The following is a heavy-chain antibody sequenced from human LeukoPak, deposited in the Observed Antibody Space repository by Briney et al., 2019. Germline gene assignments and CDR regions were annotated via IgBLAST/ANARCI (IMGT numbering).Heavy chain of an antibody. J-gene: IGHJ6*02. Sequence: GGSLRLSRAASGFTFSSYSMNWVRQAPGKGLEWVSYISNSGSYIYYGDSVRGRFTISRDNMNNSLYLQMNSLRVEDTATYYCASGYSLRGMDAWGRGTTVTVSS. CDR2: ISNSGSYI. V-gene: IGHV3-21*01. CDR1: GFTFSSYS. D-gene: IGHD3-22*01. CDR3: ASGYSLRGMDA.